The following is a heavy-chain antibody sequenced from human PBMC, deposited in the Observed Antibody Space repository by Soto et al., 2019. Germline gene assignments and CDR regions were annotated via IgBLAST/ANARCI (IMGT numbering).Heavy chain of an antibody. CDR1: GGSISSGDYY. CDR3: ARVFGAVHGGGMDV. V-gene: IGHV4-30-4*01. Sequence: SETLSLTCTVSGGSISSGDYYWSWIRQPPGKGLEWIGYIYYSGSTYYNPSLKSRVTISVDTSKNQFSLKLSSVTAADTAVYYCARVFGAVHGGGMDVWGQGTTVTVSS. J-gene: IGHJ6*02. D-gene: IGHD3-10*01. CDR2: IYYSGST.